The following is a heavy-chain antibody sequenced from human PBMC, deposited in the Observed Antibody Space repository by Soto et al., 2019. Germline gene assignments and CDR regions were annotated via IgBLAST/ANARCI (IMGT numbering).Heavy chain of an antibody. CDR2: IIPIFGTA. Sequence: SVKVSCKASGGTFSSYAISWVRQAPGQGLEWMGGIIPIFGTANYAQKFQGRVTITADKSTSTAYMELSSLRSEDTAVYYCARDIHFLRSGGANWFDPWGQGTLVTVSS. CDR1: GGTFSSYA. V-gene: IGHV1-69*06. J-gene: IGHJ5*02. CDR3: ARDIHFLRSGGANWFDP. D-gene: IGHD5-12*01.